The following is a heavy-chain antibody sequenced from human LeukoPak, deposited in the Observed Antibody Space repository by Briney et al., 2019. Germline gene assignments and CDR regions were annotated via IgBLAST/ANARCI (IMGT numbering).Heavy chain of an antibody. CDR2: IYTSGST. CDR3: ARDSRAYGSGSSWVGDAFDI. J-gene: IGHJ3*02. Sequence: SETLSLTCTVSGGSISSGSYYWSWIRQPAGKGLEWIGRIYTSGSTNYNPSLKSRVTISVDTSKNQFSLKLSSVTAADTAVYYCARDSRAYGSGSSWVGDAFDIWGQGTMVTVSS. CDR1: GGSISSGSYY. D-gene: IGHD3-10*01. V-gene: IGHV4-61*02.